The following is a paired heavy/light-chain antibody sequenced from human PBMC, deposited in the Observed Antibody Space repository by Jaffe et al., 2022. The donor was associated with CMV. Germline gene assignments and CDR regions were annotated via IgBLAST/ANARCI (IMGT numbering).Heavy chain of an antibody. CDR3: AKDGPGGGFLGRFDP. J-gene: IGHJ5*02. CDR1: GFTFSSYA. V-gene: IGHV3-23*01. Sequence: EVQLLESGGHLVLPGGSLRLSCAASGFTFSSYAMTWVRQAPGKGLEWVSSITGSGFSTYYADSVKGRFTISRDNSDNTLYLQMNNLRGDDTAIYYCAKDGPGGGFLGRFDPWGQGTLVSVSS. D-gene: IGHD3-3*01. CDR2: ITGSGFST.
Light chain of an antibody. J-gene: IGLJ2*01. Sequence: SYEVTQSPSVAVSPGQTATITCSGERLGEKHVSWYQQKPGQSPVLLIYQDTKRPSGIPERFSGSNSGNTATLTISVTQSMDEADYHCQAWHSNTVIFGGGTNLIVL. CDR3: QAWHSNTVI. CDR2: QDT. V-gene: IGLV3-1*01. CDR1: RLGEKH.